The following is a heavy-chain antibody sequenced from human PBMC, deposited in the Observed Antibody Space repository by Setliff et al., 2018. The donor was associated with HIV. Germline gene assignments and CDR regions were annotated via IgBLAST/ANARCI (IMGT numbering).Heavy chain of an antibody. CDR3: ARLRVGASMVYYFEY. CDR2: LYHSGST. V-gene: IGHV4-59*08. Sequence: SETLSLTCTVSEGYITGYYWSWIRQPPGKGLECIGHLYHSGSTHYSPSLKSRVTMSVATSKNQFSLNLSSVTAADTAVYYCARLRVGASMVYYFEYWGQGTLVTVS. D-gene: IGHD3-10*01. CDR1: EGYITGYY. J-gene: IGHJ4*02.